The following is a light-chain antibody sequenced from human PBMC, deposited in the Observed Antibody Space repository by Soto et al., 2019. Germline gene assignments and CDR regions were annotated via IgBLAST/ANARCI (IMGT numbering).Light chain of an antibody. Sequence: EIVLTQSPGTLSLSPGGRATLSCRASQSVSSSYLAWYQQKRGQAPRLLIYGASSRAAGIPDRFSGSGSVTDFTLTISRREPEDFALYYCQQYGTSPRTFGQGTKLEIK. J-gene: IGKJ2*01. CDR1: QSVSSSY. V-gene: IGKV3-20*01. CDR3: QQYGTSPRT. CDR2: GAS.